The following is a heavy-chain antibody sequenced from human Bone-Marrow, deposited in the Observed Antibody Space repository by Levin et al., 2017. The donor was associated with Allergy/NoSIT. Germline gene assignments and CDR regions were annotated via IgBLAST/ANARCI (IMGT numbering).Heavy chain of an antibody. J-gene: IGHJ4*02. D-gene: IGHD2-8*02. CDR3: TAPWSY. CDR1: GFNFSNAW. Sequence: GESLKISCAASGFNFSNAWMSWVRQAPGKGLEWIGRIKDKGDGGTAEYAAPVKGRFTISRHDSNNTLFLHMNSLKTEDTAVYYCTAPWSYWGQGILVTGSS. CDR2: IKDKGDGGTA. V-gene: IGHV3-15*01.